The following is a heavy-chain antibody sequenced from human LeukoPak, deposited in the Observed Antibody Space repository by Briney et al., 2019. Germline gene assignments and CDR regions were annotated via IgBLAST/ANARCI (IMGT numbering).Heavy chain of an antibody. Sequence: GGSLRLSCATSGFTFKNYAMSWVRQPPGKGLEWVSTISESGTNTHYADSVKGRFTISRDNSKNTLYVQMNSLRAEDTAVYYCAKGRDGYNADFDYWGQGTLVTVSS. CDR3: AKGRDGYNADFDY. D-gene: IGHD5-24*01. J-gene: IGHJ4*02. CDR1: GFTFKNYA. V-gene: IGHV3-23*01. CDR2: ISESGTNT.